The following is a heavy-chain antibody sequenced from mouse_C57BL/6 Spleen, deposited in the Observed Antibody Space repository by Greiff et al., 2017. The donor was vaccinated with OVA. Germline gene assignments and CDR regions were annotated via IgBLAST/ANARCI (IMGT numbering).Heavy chain of an antibody. D-gene: IGHD3-3*01. CDR2: ITPNNGGT. CDR1: GYTFTDYN. V-gene: IGHV1-18*01. Sequence: VQLQQSGPELVKPGASVKIPCKASGYTFTDYNMDWVKQSHGKSLEWIGDITPNNGGTIYNQKFKGKATLTVDKSSSTAYMELRSLTSEDTAVYYCARLGNLYYAMDYWGQGTSVTVSS. J-gene: IGHJ4*01. CDR3: ARLGNLYYAMDY.